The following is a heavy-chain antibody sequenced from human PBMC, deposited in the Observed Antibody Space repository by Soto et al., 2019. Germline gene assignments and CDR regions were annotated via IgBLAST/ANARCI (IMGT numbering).Heavy chain of an antibody. D-gene: IGHD3-16*01. CDR2: IGSSSGTI. Sequence: SLRLSCAASGFTFSSYSMNWVRQAPGKGLEWVSLIGSSSGTIFYADSVKGRFTISRDNAKNSLYLQMNSLRDEDTAVYYCAREEYVGFNCFAPWGQGTLVTVSS. CDR3: AREEYVGFNCFAP. J-gene: IGHJ5*02. V-gene: IGHV3-48*02. CDR1: GFTFSSYS.